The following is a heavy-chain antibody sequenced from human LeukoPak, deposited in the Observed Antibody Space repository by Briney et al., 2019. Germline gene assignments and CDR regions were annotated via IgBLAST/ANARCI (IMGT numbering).Heavy chain of an antibody. CDR3: ARVRPAQLGRRGFRLVAFDI. Sequence: SETLSLTCTVSGGSISSYYWSWIRQPPGKGLEWIGYIYYSGSTNYNPSLKSRVTISVDTSKNQFSLKLSSVTAADTAVYYCARVRPAQLGRRGFRLVAFDIWGQGTMVTVSS. J-gene: IGHJ3*02. CDR1: GGSISSYY. D-gene: IGHD1-1*01. V-gene: IGHV4-59*01. CDR2: IYYSGST.